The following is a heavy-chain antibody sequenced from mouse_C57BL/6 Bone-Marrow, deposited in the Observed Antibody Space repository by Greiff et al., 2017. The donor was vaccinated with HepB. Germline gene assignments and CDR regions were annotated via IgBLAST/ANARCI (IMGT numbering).Heavy chain of an antibody. CDR2: INPSTGGT. CDR1: CYSFTGYY. J-gene: IGHJ2*01. CDR3: ARRGLQYYFDY. Sequence: VQLQQSGPELVKPGASVKISCKASCYSFTGYYMNWVKQSPEKSLEWIGEINPSTGGTTYNQKFKAKATLTVDKSSSTAYMQLKSLTSEDSAVYYCARRGLQYYFDYWGQGTTLTVSS. D-gene: IGHD2-13*01. V-gene: IGHV1-42*01.